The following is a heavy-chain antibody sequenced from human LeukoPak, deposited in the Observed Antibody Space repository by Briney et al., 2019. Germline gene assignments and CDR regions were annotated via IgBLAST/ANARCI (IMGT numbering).Heavy chain of an antibody. J-gene: IGHJ4*02. V-gene: IGHV4-61*01. CDR1: GGSVTSGSDY. CDR3: ARGGLHLTDH. Sequence: SETLSLTCTFSGGSVTSGSDYCGWIRQPPGKGLEYIRSFYYTGSTKYKPSIKSRVAISVGTSKNQFSLRLSSVTDADTAVYYCARGGLHLTDHWGQGTLATVSS. CDR2: FYYTGST.